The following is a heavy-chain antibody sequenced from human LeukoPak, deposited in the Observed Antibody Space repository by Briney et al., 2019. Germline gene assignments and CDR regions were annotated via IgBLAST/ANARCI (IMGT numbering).Heavy chain of an antibody. Sequence: SGTLSLTCAASGGTISSYDWSWIRQPPGKGLEWMGSIYTSGGTNYKPSLKRRVTTTVDPSTNQFSLKLTSVTAADTAVYYCARLLPPSRSYSYYYHYLHVRGKGTTVTVSS. CDR3: ARLLPPSRSYSYYYHYLHV. J-gene: IGHJ6*03. D-gene: IGHD1-26*01. CDR1: GGTISSYD. V-gene: IGHV4-4*09. CDR2: IYTSGGT.